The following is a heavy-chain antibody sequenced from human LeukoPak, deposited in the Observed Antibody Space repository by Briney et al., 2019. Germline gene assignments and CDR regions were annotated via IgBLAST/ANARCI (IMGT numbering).Heavy chain of an antibody. D-gene: IGHD4-17*01. V-gene: IGHV4-59*08. J-gene: IGHJ4*02. CDR3: ARTTVTLAFDY. CDR2: IYYSGST. CDR1: GGSISSYY. Sequence: PSQTLSLTCTVSGGSISSYYWSWIRQPPGKGLEWIGYIYYSGSTYYNPSLKSRVTISVDTPKNQFSLKLSSVTAADTAVYYCARTTVTLAFDYWGQGTLVTVSS.